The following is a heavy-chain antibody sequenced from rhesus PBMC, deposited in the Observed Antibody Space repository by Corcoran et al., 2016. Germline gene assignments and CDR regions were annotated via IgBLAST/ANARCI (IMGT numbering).Heavy chain of an antibody. CDR2: IYWDDDK. V-gene: IGHV2-174*01. CDR1: GFSLTTSGMG. D-gene: IGHD4-35*01. Sequence: QVTLKESGPALVKPTQTLTLTCTFSGFSLTTSGMGVGSFRQPPGKALEGLALIYWDDDKRYSTSLKSRLTISKDTSKNQVVLTMTNMDPVDTATYYCARRTTVTLFDYWGQGVLVTVSS. CDR3: ARRTTVTLFDY. J-gene: IGHJ4*01.